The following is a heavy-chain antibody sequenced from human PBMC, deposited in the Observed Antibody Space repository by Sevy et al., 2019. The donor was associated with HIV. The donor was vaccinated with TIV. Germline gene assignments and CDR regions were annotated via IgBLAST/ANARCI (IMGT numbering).Heavy chain of an antibody. CDR3: IRVTSGTFGH. Sequence: GGSLRLSCEVSGFTFSSDWMHWVRQAPGKGLVWVSRINSDGSRTNYADSVKGRFTISRDSAKNTLFLQMDSLRAEDTAMYYCIRVTSGTFGHWGQGTLVTVSS. CDR1: GFTFSSDW. V-gene: IGHV3-74*01. D-gene: IGHD1-26*01. J-gene: IGHJ4*02. CDR2: INSDGSRT.